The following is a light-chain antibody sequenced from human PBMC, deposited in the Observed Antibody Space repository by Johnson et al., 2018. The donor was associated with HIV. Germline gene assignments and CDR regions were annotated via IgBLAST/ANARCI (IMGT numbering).Light chain of an antibody. Sequence: SVLTQPPSVSAAPGQKVTISCSGSSSTIGSNYVSWYQLLPGTPPKLLIFKNNERPSGIPDRFSGSKSGTSATLGITGLQTGDEADYYCGTWDTSLSAGGVFGTGTKVTGL. CDR1: SSTIGSNY. J-gene: IGLJ1*01. CDR2: KNN. V-gene: IGLV1-51*02. CDR3: GTWDTSLSAGGV.